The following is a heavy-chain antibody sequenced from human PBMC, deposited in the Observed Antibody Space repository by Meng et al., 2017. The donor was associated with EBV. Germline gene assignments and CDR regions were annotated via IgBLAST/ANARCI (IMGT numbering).Heavy chain of an antibody. Sequence: QVQGGAPGAGVEKPGGSMKGSCKASGYTFPGYHMHWVRQAPGQGLEWMGRINPNSGGTNYAQKFQGRVTMTRDTSISTAYMELSRLRSDDTAVYYCARVGIAVAGTGDYWGQGTLVTVSS. CDR3: ARVGIAVAGTGDY. V-gene: IGHV1-2*06. J-gene: IGHJ4*02. CDR2: INPNSGGT. CDR1: GYTFPGYH. D-gene: IGHD6-19*01.